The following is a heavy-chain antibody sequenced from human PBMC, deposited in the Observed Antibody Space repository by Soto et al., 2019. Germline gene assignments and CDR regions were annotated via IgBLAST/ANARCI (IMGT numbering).Heavy chain of an antibody. CDR3: AKNQERELPRVIDF. CDR1: GFTFSSYS. D-gene: IGHD1-7*01. Sequence: GGSLRLSCAASGFTFSSYSMNWVRQAPGKGLEWVAVISYDGSNKYYADSVKGRFTISRDNSKNTLYLQMNSLRAEDTALYYCAKNQERELPRVIDFWGQGTLVTVSS. CDR2: ISYDGSNK. J-gene: IGHJ4*02. V-gene: IGHV3-30*18.